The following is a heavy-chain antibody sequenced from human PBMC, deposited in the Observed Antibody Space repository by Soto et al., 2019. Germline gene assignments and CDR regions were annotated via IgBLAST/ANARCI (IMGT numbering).Heavy chain of an antibody. CDR3: ARQEGYDVLSGFYLYYVDY. CDR2: VYYSGST. D-gene: IGHD3-3*01. Sequence: SETLSLTCTVSGGLISSGTYYWGWIRQPPGKGLEWIGSVYYSGSTYYNPSLKSRVTISVDTSKNQSSLKLISVTAADTAMYYCARQEGYDVLSGFYLYYVDYWGQGTPVTVSS. CDR1: GGLISSGTYY. V-gene: IGHV4-39*01. J-gene: IGHJ4*02.